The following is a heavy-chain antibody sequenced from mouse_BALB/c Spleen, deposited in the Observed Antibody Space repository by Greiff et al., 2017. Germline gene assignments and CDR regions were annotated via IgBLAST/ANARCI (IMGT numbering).Heavy chain of an antibody. CDR3: ARDDYYGSSYDY. V-gene: IGHV1S56*01. Sequence: QVQLQQSGPELVKPGASVKMSCKASGYTFTSYYIHWVKQRPGQGLEWIGWIYPGDGSTKYNEKFKGKTTLTADKSSSTAYMLLSSLTSEDSAIYFCARDDYYGSSYDYWGQGTTLTVSS. CDR2: IYPGDGST. D-gene: IGHD1-1*01. CDR1: GYTFTSYY. J-gene: IGHJ2*01.